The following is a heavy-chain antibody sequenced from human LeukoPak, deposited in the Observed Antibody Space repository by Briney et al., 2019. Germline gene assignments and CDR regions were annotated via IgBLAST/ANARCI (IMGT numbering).Heavy chain of an antibody. CDR3: ATSIKNYDFWSGYYLFDY. Sequence: PSETLSLTCNVSGGSISYFFWSWIRQPPGKGLEWIGYIYYSGSTYYNPSLKSRVTISVDTSKNQFSLKLSSVTAADTAVYYCATSIKNYDFWSGYYLFDYWGQGTLVTVSS. D-gene: IGHD3-3*01. CDR1: GGSISYFF. CDR2: IYYSGST. J-gene: IGHJ4*02. V-gene: IGHV4-30-4*08.